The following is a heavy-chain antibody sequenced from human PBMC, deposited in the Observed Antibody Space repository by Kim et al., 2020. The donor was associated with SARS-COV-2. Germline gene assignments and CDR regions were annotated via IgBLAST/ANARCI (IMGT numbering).Heavy chain of an antibody. CDR3: ARVDDRSLIFHL. CDR1: GGSISSFIW. CDR2: IYHSGST. J-gene: IGHJ5*02. V-gene: IGHV4-4*02. Sequence: SETLSLTCTVSGGSISSFIWWSWVRQPPGQGLEWIGGIYHSGSTTYNPSLKSRVTMSLDKSKNQFSLRLTSVTAADTAVYSCARVDDRSLIFHLLGQGTL. D-gene: IGHD3-16*02.